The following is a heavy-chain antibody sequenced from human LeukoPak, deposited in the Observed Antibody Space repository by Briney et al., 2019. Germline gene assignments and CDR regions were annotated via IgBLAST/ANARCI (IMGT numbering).Heavy chain of an antibody. D-gene: IGHD3-22*01. Sequence: GGSLKLSCAASGFTFSSHSMNWVRQAPGKGLEWVSYISSSSSTIYYADSVKGRFTISRDNAKNSLYLQMNSLRAEDTAVYYCARGAYYYEDWGQGTLVTVSS. V-gene: IGHV3-48*01. J-gene: IGHJ4*02. CDR3: ARGAYYYED. CDR1: GFTFSSHS. CDR2: ISSSSSTI.